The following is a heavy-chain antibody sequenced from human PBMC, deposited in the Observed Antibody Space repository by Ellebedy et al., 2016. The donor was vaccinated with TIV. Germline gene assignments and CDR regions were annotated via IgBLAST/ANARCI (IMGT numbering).Heavy chain of an antibody. CDR2: IYSSGST. D-gene: IGHD6-6*01. V-gene: IGHV4-4*07. Sequence: SETLSLXCTVSGGSISSYYWSWIRQPAGKGLEWIGRIYSSGSTNYNPSLKSRLTMSVDTSNNQFSLKLRSVTAADTAVYYCARDCAAPYVRAFDIWGQGTMVTVSS. CDR1: GGSISSYY. J-gene: IGHJ3*02. CDR3: ARDCAAPYVRAFDI.